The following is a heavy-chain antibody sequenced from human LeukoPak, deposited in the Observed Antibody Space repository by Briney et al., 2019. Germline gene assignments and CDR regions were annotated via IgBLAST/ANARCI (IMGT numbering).Heavy chain of an antibody. CDR3: ARRKPNDAFDM. D-gene: IGHD1-14*01. CDR2: IYYSGST. V-gene: IGHV4-59*08. J-gene: IGHJ3*02. CDR1: GGSISSYY. Sequence: PSETLSLTCTVSGGSISSYYWSWIRQPPGKGLEWIGYIYYSGSTNYNPSLKSRVTISVDTSKNQFSLKVSSVTAADTAVYYCARRKPNDAFDMWGQGTVVTVSS.